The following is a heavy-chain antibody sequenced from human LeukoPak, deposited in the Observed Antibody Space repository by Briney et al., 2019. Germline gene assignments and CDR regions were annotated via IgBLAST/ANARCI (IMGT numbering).Heavy chain of an antibody. CDR3: ARVGYDFWSGYYTADY. D-gene: IGHD3-3*01. V-gene: IGHV4-4*02. Sequence: SETLSLTCSVSGGSISSTHWWSWVRQPPGKGLEWIGEIYHSGSTNYNPSLKSRVTISVDTSKNQFSLKLSSVTAADTAVYYCARVGYDFWSGYYTADYWGQGTLVTVSS. CDR1: GGSISSTHW. J-gene: IGHJ4*02. CDR2: IYHSGST.